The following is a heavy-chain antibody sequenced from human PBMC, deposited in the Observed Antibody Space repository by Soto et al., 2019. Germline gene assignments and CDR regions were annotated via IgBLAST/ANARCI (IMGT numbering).Heavy chain of an antibody. D-gene: IGHD6-19*01. Sequence: SVKVSCKASGGTFSSYAISWVRQAPGQGLEWMGGIIPIFGTANYAQKFQGRVTITADESTSTAYMELSSLRSEDTAVYYCARDSSGWYAGFDYWGQGTLVTVSS. J-gene: IGHJ4*02. CDR1: GGTFSSYA. CDR2: IIPIFGTA. CDR3: ARDSSGWYAGFDY. V-gene: IGHV1-69*13.